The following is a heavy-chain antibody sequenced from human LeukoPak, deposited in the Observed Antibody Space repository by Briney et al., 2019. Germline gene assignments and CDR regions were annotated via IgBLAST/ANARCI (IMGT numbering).Heavy chain of an antibody. CDR2: INHSGST. Sequence: SETLSLTCAVYGGSFSGYYWNLIRQPPGKGLEWIGEINHSGSTNYNPSLKSRVTISVGTSKNQFSLKLSSVTAADTAVYYCARGFRVTSPYYFDYWGQGTLVTVSS. CDR1: GGSFSGYY. J-gene: IGHJ4*02. V-gene: IGHV4-34*01. D-gene: IGHD4-23*01. CDR3: ARGFRVTSPYYFDY.